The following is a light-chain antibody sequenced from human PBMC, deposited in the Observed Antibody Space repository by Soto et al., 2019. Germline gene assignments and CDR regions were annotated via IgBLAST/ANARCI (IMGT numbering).Light chain of an antibody. CDR1: QSVSSN. Sequence: EIVMTQSPATLSVSPGERATLSYRASQSVSSNLAWYQQKPGQAPRLLMYGASTRATGIPDRFSGSGSGTEFTLTISSLPSEDFAVYYCQQHNNWPPWTFGQGTKVEIK. J-gene: IGKJ1*01. V-gene: IGKV3-15*01. CDR2: GAS. CDR3: QQHNNWPPWT.